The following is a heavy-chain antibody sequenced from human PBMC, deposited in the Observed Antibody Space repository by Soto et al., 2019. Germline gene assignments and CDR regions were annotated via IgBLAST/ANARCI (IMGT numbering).Heavy chain of an antibody. V-gene: IGHV1-2*04. CDR3: ARGVTTTPSPSFDY. D-gene: IGHD2-15*01. J-gene: IGHJ4*02. CDR2: INPNSGGT. CDR1: GYTFTGYY. Sequence: ASVKVSCKASGYTFTGYYMHWVRQAPGQGLEWMGWINPNSGGTNYAQKFQGWVTMTRDTSISTAYMELSRLRSDDTAVYYCARGVTTTPSPSFDYWGQGTLVTVSS.